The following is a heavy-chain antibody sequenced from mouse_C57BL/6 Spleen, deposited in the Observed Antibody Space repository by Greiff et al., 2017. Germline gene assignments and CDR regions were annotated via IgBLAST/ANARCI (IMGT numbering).Heavy chain of an antibody. CDR3: AKVIYYNYLVDY. CDR1: GYSFTGYY. Sequence: EVQLQQSGPELVKPGASVKISCKASGYSFTGYYMNWVKQSPEKSLEWIGEINPSTGGTTYNQKFKAKATLTVDKSSSTAYMQLKSLTSEDAAVYYCAKVIYYNYLVDYWGQGTTLTVSA. V-gene: IGHV1-42*01. J-gene: IGHJ2*01. CDR2: INPSTGGT. D-gene: IGHD2-4*01.